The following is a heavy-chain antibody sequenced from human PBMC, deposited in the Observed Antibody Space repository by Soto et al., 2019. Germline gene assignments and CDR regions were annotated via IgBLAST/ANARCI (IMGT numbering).Heavy chain of an antibody. J-gene: IGHJ4*02. V-gene: IGHV3-64D*06. CDR3: VKDRYVEY. CDR2: ISSEGAST. CDR1: GFIFSSYA. Sequence: PGGSLRLSCSVSGFIFSSYAMHWVRQAPGKGLEYVASISSEGASTYYADSVKGRFIISRDNSKNTLYLQMSSLRAEDTAVYYCVKDRYVEYWGQGILVTVS.